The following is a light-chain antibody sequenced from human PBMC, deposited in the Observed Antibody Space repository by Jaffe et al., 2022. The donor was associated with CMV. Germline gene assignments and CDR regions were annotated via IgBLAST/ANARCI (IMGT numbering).Light chain of an antibody. V-gene: IGKV4-1*01. CDR1: QTVLFSPNNKNY. J-gene: IGKJ1*01. CDR2: WAS. Sequence: DIAMTQSPDSLAVSLGERATINCQSSQTVLFSPNNKNYLAWYQQKPGQPPRLLIYWASTRESGVPDRFSGSGSGTDFTLTISSLQAEDVAVYYCQQYYATPWTFGQGTKVEIK. CDR3: QQYYATPWT.